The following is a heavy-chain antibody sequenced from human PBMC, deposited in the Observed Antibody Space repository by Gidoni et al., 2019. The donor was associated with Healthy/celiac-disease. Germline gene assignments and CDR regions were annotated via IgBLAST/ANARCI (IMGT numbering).Heavy chain of an antibody. D-gene: IGHD6-13*01. CDR3: AHSPKSNSSSWYRLDYYYGMDV. Sequence: QITLKESGPTLVKPTQTLTLTCTFSGFSLSTRGVGVGWIRQPPGKALEWLALIYWNDDKRYSPSLKSRLTITKDTSKNQVVLTMTNMDPVDTATYYCAHSPKSNSSSWYRLDYYYGMDVWGQGTTVTVSS. V-gene: IGHV2-5*01. CDR1: GFSLSTRGVG. CDR2: IYWNDDK. J-gene: IGHJ6*02.